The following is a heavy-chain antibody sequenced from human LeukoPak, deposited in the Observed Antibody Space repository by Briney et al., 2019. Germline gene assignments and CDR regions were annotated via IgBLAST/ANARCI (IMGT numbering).Heavy chain of an antibody. J-gene: IGHJ3*02. CDR3: ARVYGAFDI. Sequence: GGSLRLSCAASGFTFSNYAMHWVRQAPGKGLEYVSAISSNGGSTYYANSVKGRFTISRDNSKNTLYLQMGSLRAEDMAVYYCARVYGAFDIWGQGTMVTVSS. CDR1: GFTFSNYA. CDR2: ISSNGGST. V-gene: IGHV3-64*01. D-gene: IGHD2/OR15-2a*01.